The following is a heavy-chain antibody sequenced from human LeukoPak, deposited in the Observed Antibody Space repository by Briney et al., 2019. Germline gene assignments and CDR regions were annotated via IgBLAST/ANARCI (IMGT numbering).Heavy chain of an antibody. CDR3: TSLLQQLDNFDY. D-gene: IGHD6-13*01. J-gene: IGHJ4*02. CDR2: IKSKTDGGPT. Sequence: PGGSLRLSCAASGFTFSNAWMSWVRQAPGKGLEWVGRIKSKTDGGPTDYAAPVKGRFTISRDDSKNTLYLQMNSLKTEDTAVYYCTSLLQQLDNFDYWGQGTLVTVSS. V-gene: IGHV3-15*01. CDR1: GFTFSNAW.